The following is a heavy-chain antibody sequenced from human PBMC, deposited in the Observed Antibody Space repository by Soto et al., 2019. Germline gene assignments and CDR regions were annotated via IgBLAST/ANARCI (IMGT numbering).Heavy chain of an antibody. CDR1: GGTFSSYA. CDR2: TIPIFGTA. J-gene: IGHJ4*02. V-gene: IGHV1-69*13. Sequence: ASVKVSCKASGGTFSSYAISWVRQAPGQGLEWMGGTIPIFGTANYAQKFQGRVTITADESTSTAYMELSSLRSEDTAVYYCARGMGVVTAYDYWGQGTLVTVSS. D-gene: IGHD2-21*02. CDR3: ARGMGVVTAYDY.